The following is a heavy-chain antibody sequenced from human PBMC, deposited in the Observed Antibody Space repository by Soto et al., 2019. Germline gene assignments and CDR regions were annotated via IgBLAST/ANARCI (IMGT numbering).Heavy chain of an antibody. CDR3: AEGSIVGATGFDY. CDR2: ISYDGSNK. Sequence: QVQLVESGGGVVQPGRSLRLSCAASGFTFSSYGMHWVRQAPGKGLEWVAVISYDGSNKYYADSVKGRFTISRDNSKNTLYLQMNSLRAEDTAVYYCAEGSIVGATGFDYWGQGTLVTVSS. J-gene: IGHJ4*02. D-gene: IGHD1-26*01. CDR1: GFTFSSYG. V-gene: IGHV3-30*03.